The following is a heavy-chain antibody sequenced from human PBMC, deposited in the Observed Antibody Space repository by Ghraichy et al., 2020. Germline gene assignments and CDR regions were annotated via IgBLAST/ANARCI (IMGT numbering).Heavy chain of an antibody. J-gene: IGHJ4*02. V-gene: IGHV4-59*01. CDR2: IYYSGST. CDR3: ASGAPHTAIGFDY. D-gene: IGHD5-18*01. CDR1: GGSISSYY. Sequence: SETLSLTCTVSGGSISSYYWSWIRQPPGKGLEWIGYIYYSGSTNYNPSLKSRVTISVDTSKNQFSLKLSSVTAADTAVYYCASGAPHTAIGFDYWGQGTLVTVSS.